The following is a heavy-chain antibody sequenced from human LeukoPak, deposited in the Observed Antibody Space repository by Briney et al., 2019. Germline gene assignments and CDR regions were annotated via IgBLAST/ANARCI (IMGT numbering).Heavy chain of an antibody. J-gene: IGHJ4*02. V-gene: IGHV4-59*07. CDR3: ARTLAYCSGGSCYSYYFDY. Sequence: SDPLSLTCTVSYLSITSYHWSWIRQSPGKKLDGIGYIHYSGRTKYSPSLNSRVTISLDTSKKQFSLKLSSVTAADTALYYCARTLAYCSGGSCYSYYFDYWGQGALVSVSS. D-gene: IGHD2-15*01. CDR1: YLSITSYH. CDR2: IHYSGRT.